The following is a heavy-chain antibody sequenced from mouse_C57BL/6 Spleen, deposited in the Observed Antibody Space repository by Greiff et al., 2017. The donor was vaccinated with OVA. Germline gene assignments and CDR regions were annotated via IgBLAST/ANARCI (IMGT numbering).Heavy chain of an antibody. D-gene: IGHD2-2*01. CDR1: GYTFTSYW. CDR2: IDPSDSYT. CDR3: ARGAKGYGGYYYAICY. J-gene: IGHJ4*01. Sequence: QVQLKQPGAELVRPGTSVKLSCKASGYTFTSYWMHWVKQRPGQGLEWIGVIDPSDSYTNYNQKFKGKATLTVDTSSSTADMQLSSLTSEDSAFYYCARGAKGYGGYYYAICYCGQRTSDTLSS. V-gene: IGHV1-59*01.